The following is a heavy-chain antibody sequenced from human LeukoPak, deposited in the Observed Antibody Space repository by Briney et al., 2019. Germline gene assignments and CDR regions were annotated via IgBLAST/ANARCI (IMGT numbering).Heavy chain of an antibody. CDR1: GFILTDYG. J-gene: IGHJ5*02. V-gene: IGHV3-30*18. Sequence: GRPLRLSCAASGFILTDYGMHWVRQAPGKGLDWVASMSYDGGNKYYADSVKGRFTISRDNSKNTLYLQMNTLRTEDTAVYYCAKVGRNYGDYNGWFDPWGQGTLVTVSS. D-gene: IGHD4-17*01. CDR2: MSYDGGNK. CDR3: AKVGRNYGDYNGWFDP.